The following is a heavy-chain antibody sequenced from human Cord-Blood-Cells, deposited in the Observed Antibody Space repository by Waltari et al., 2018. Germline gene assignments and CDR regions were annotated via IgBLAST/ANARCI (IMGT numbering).Heavy chain of an antibody. CDR1: GGSLSSSSYY. CDR3: ARRSGKQLDYFDY. D-gene: IGHD6-6*01. V-gene: IGHV4-39*01. J-gene: IGHJ4*02. CDR2: IYYSGST. Sequence: QLQLQESGPGLVKPSETLSLTCTVSGGSLSSSSYYWGWVRQPPGKGLEWIGSIYYSGSTYYNPSLKSRVTISVDTSKNQFSLKLSSVTAADTAVYYCARRSGKQLDYFDYWGQGTLVTVSS.